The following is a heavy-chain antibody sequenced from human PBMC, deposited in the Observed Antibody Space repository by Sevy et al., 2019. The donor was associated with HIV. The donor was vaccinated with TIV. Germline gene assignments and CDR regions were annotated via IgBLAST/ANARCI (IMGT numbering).Heavy chain of an antibody. CDR1: GFTFSSYG. D-gene: IGHD1-26*01. V-gene: IGHV3-30*02. J-gene: IGHJ6*02. CDR3: AKDIGSWDYYGMDV. CDR2: IRYDGSSK. Sequence: GGSLRLSCAASGFTFSSYGMHWVRQAPGKGLEWVAFIRYDGSSKYYADSVKGRFTISRDNSKNTLYLQMNSLRAEDTAVYYCAKDIGSWDYYGMDVWGQGTTVTVSS.